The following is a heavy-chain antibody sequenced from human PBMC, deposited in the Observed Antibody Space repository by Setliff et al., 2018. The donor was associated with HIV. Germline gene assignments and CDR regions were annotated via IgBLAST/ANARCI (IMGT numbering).Heavy chain of an antibody. CDR3: AREICITIFWGPEAGSCYFDY. CDR2: FDPVFGTA. Sequence: ASVKVSCKVSGYTLTKLSMHWVRQAPGKGLEWMGGFDPVFGTANYAQNFQGRVTMTTDTSTSTAYMELRSLRSDDTAVYYCAREICITIFWGPEAGSCYFDYWGQGTLVTVSS. D-gene: IGHD3-9*01. J-gene: IGHJ4*02. CDR1: GYTLTKLS. V-gene: IGHV1-24*01.